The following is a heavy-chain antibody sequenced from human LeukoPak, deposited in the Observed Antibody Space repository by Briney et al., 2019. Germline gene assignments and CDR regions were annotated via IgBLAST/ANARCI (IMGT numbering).Heavy chain of an antibody. V-gene: IGHV4-34*01. Sequence: PSETLSLTCAVYGGSFSGYYWSWIRQPPGKGLEWIGGINHSGSTNYNPSLKSRVTISVDTSKNQFSLKLSSVTAADTAVYYCARHTTYGGNSAFEYWGQGTLVTVSS. D-gene: IGHD4-17*01. J-gene: IGHJ4*02. CDR2: INHSGST. CDR1: GGSFSGYY. CDR3: ARHTTYGGNSAFEY.